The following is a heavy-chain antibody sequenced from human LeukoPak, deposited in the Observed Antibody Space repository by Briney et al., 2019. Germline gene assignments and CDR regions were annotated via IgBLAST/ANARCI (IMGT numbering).Heavy chain of an antibody. CDR1: GFTFITYW. D-gene: IGHD6-6*01. Sequence: GSLRLSCAASGFTFITYWMSWVRQPPGKGLEWIGSIYYSGSTYYNPSLKSRVTISVDTSKNQFSLKLSSVTAADTAVYYCARDPIAARLYYFDYWGQGTLVTVSS. CDR2: IYYSGST. CDR3: ARDPIAARLYYFDY. V-gene: IGHV4-39*07. J-gene: IGHJ4*02.